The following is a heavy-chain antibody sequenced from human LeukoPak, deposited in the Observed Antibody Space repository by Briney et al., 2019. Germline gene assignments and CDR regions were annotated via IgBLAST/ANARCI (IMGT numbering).Heavy chain of an antibody. Sequence: GGSLRLSCAASRFTFSSYGMHWVRQAPGKGLEWVAVISFDESDIQYAESVKGRFTISRDNSKNTLYLQMNSLRAEDTAVHHCVKDFAGAWTLDYWGQGTLVTVSS. CDR3: VKDFAGAWTLDY. CDR1: RFTFSSYG. CDR2: ISFDESDI. J-gene: IGHJ4*02. V-gene: IGHV3-30*18. D-gene: IGHD1-1*01.